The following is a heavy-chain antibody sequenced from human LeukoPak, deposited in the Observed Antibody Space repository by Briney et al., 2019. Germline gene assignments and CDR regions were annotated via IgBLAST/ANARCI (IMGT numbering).Heavy chain of an antibody. V-gene: IGHV5-51*01. CDR3: ARHSPQYYYDSSGSNWFDP. J-gene: IGHJ5*02. D-gene: IGHD3-22*01. CDR2: IYPGDSDT. CDR1: GYSFTSYW. Sequence: GESLKISCKGSGYSFTSYWIGWVRQMPGKGLEWMGIIYPGDSDTRYSPSFQGRVTISADKSISTAYLQWSSLKASDTAMYYCARHSPQYYYDSSGSNWFDPWGQGTLVTVSS.